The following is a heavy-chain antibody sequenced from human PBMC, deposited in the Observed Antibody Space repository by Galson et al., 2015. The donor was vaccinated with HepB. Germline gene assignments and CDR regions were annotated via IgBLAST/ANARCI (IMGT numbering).Heavy chain of an antibody. CDR2: IKSQTDGVTT. J-gene: IGHJ5*02. Sequence: SLRLSCAASGFPFNNAWMTWVRQAPGRGLEWVGRIKSQTDGVTTDYAAPVKGRFTISRDDSKNSLYLQMNSLKTADTAVYYCTTDVYYSTYWSWLDPWGREPWSPSPQ. D-gene: IGHD2-8*02. CDR1: GFPFNNAW. V-gene: IGHV3-15*01. CDR3: TTDVYYSTYWSWLDP.